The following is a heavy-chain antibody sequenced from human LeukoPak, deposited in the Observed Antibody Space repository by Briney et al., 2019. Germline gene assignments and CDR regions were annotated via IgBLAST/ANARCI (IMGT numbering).Heavy chain of an antibody. CDR2: INHNGNVN. Sequence: GGSLRLSCVVSGFTLSSNWMSWVRQAPGKGPEWVASINHNGNVNYYVDSVKGRFTISRDNAKNSLYLQMSNLRAEDTAVYFCARGGGLDVWGQGATVTASS. D-gene: IGHD3-16*01. CDR3: ARGGGLDV. CDR1: GFTLSSNW. V-gene: IGHV3-7*03. J-gene: IGHJ6*02.